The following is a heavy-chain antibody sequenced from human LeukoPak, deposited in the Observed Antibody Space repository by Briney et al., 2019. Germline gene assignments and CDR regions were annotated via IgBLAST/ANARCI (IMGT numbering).Heavy chain of an antibody. J-gene: IGHJ4*02. CDR1: GFTFSSYG. D-gene: IGHD6-19*01. Sequence: GGSLRLSCAASGFTFSSYGMHWVRQAPGKGLEWVAVISYDGSNKYYADSVKGRFTISGDNSKNTLYLQMNSLRAEDTAVYYCAKVQQWLVLVSPIDYWGQGTLVTVSS. CDR3: AKVQQWLVLVSPIDY. CDR2: ISYDGSNK. V-gene: IGHV3-30*18.